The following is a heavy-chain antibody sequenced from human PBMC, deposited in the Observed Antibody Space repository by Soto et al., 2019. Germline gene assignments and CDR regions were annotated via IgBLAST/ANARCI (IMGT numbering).Heavy chain of an antibody. CDR2: INVGRGNL. CDR1: GKSFSNYA. J-gene: IGHJ4*02. D-gene: IGHD6-13*01. V-gene: IGHV1-3*01. CDR3: AGDEDDYSSSWGRFDF. Sequence: QVQLVQSGAEMSKPGASVKISCKASGKSFSNYAIHWVRQAPGQGLEWMGWINVGRGNLKYSERFQGKVTLTRHASASTAFMELSGLTSEDTAGYYCAGDEDDYSSSWGRFDFWGQGTPVTVSS.